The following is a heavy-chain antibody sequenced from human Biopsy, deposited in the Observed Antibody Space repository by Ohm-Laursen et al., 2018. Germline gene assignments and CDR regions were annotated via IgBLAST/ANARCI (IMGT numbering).Heavy chain of an antibody. V-gene: IGHV1-2*04. Sequence: ASVKVSCKTSGYTFTGYFLHWVRQVPGQGLEWMGWINPNSGTTKIAENFQGSVTMTRDTSITTAYLDLTRLTSDDTAMYFCARGRSDYPPTFWGPGTLVTVSS. CDR3: ARGRSDYPPTF. CDR1: GYTFTGYF. D-gene: IGHD4-17*01. J-gene: IGHJ4*02. CDR2: INPNSGTT.